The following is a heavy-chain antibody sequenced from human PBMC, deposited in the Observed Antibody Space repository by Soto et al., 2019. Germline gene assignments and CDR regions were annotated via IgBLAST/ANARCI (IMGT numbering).Heavy chain of an antibody. Sequence: QVQLVESGGGVVQPGRSLRLSCAASGFTFSSYGMHWVRQAPGKGLEWVAVIWYDGSNKYYADSVKGRFTISRDNSKNTLYLQMNSLRAEDTAVYYCARDRDYYGSGRQLDYWGQGTLVTVSS. D-gene: IGHD3-10*01. CDR1: GFTFSSYG. CDR3: ARDRDYYGSGRQLDY. V-gene: IGHV3-33*01. J-gene: IGHJ4*02. CDR2: IWYDGSNK.